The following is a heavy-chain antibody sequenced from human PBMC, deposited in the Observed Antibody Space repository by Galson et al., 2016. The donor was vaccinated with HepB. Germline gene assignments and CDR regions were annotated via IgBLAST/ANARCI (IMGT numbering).Heavy chain of an antibody. D-gene: IGHD1-1*01. Sequence: ETLSLTCNVSGDSITSSGYFWGWIRQPPGKGLEWIGAISYRGITYDYPSLKSRLTVSVDTSKNQFSLKLSSVTAADTAVYYCARSVNEAFDIWGQGTMVTVSS. V-gene: IGHV4-39*01. CDR3: ARSVNEAFDI. CDR1: GDSITSSGYF. CDR2: ISYRGIT. J-gene: IGHJ3*02.